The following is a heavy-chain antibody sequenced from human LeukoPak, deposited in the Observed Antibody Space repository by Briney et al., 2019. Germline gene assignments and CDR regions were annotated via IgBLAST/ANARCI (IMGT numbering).Heavy chain of an antibody. J-gene: IGHJ3*02. D-gene: IGHD1-26*01. Sequence: GGSLRLSCAASGFTFSSYSMNWVRQAPGKGLEWVSPISSSSSYIYYADSVKGRFTISRDNAKNSLYLQMNSLRAEDTAVYYCARVGASGGLDAFDIWGQGTMVTVSS. CDR1: GFTFSSYS. CDR3: ARVGASGGLDAFDI. V-gene: IGHV3-21*01. CDR2: ISSSSSYI.